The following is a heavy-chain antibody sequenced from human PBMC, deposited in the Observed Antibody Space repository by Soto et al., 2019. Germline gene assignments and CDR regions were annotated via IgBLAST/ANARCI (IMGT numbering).Heavy chain of an antibody. CDR1: GFTFSSYG. J-gene: IGHJ4*02. V-gene: IGHV3-30*18. CDR2: ISYDGNNK. Sequence: SLILSCAASGFTFSSYGIHWVRQAPHKGLEWVAVISYDGNNKYYAASVKGRFTISRDNSRDTVYLQMNSLRAEDTAVYFCAKAKWELFFIGDFWGQGTLVTVYS. CDR3: AKAKWELFFIGDF. D-gene: IGHD3-10*01.